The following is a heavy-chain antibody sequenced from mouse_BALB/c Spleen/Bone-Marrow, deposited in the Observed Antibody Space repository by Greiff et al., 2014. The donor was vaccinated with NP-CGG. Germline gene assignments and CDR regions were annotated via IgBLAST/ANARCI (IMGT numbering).Heavy chain of an antibody. CDR1: GYAFTNYL. CDR2: INSGSGGT. CDR3: ARAITDAMDY. J-gene: IGHJ4*01. Sequence: LVESGAELVRPGTSVKVSCKGSGYAFTNYLIEWVKQRPGQGLEWIGVINSGSGGTKYNEKFKGKATLTADKSSSTAYMQLSSLTSDDSAVYFCARAITDAMDYWGQGTSVIVSS. V-gene: IGHV1-54*03. D-gene: IGHD2-4*01.